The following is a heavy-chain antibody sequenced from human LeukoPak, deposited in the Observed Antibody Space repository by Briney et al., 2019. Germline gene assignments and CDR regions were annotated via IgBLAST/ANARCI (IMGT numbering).Heavy chain of an antibody. V-gene: IGHV4-39*01. CDR2: IYYSGST. CDR3: ASGQYSGDY. J-gene: IGHJ4*02. CDR1: GGSISSSSYY. Sequence: PSETLSLTCTVSGGSISSSSYYWGWICQPPGKGLEWIGSIYYSGSTYYNPALKSRVTISVDTSKNQFSLKLSSVTAADTAVYYCASGQYSGDYWGQGTLVTVSS. D-gene: IGHD5-12*01.